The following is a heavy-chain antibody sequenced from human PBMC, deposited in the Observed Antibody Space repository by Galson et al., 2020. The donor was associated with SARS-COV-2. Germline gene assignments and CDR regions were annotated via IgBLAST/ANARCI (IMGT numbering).Heavy chain of an antibody. V-gene: IGHV1-2*06. Sequence: ASVKVSCKASGYTFINYYMHWVRQATGQGLEWMGRINPNSGDTNYAQKFQGRVTMTRDTSISTAYMELNRLRSDDTAVYFCASPGTYDTLDYWGQGTLVTVSS. CDR2: INPNSGDT. CDR3: ASPGTYDTLDY. J-gene: IGHJ4*02. D-gene: IGHD3-22*01. CDR1: GYTFINYY.